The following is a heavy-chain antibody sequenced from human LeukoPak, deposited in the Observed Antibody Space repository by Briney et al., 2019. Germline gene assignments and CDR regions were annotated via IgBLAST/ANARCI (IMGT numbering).Heavy chain of an antibody. D-gene: IGHD4-23*01. CDR3: ARVPVDRYGGTSKAQLNYYYYYSMDV. CDR1: GYTFNSSG. Sequence: GASVKVSCKASGYTFNSSGISWVRQAPGQGLEWMGWISAYNGNTNYAQRLQGRVTMTTDTSTSTAYMELRSLRSDDTAVYYCARVPVDRYGGTSKAQLNYYYYYSMDVWGKGTTVTVSS. CDR2: ISAYNGNT. V-gene: IGHV1-18*01. J-gene: IGHJ6*03.